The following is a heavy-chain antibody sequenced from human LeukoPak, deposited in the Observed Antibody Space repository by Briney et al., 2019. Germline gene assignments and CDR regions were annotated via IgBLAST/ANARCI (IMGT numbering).Heavy chain of an antibody. CDR2: IRSKANSYAT. D-gene: IGHD3-10*01. Sequence: GGSLKLSCAASGFTFSGSTMHWVRQASGKGLEWVGRIRSKANSYATTYAASVKGRFAISRDNAKNSLYLQMNSLRAEDTAVYYCARQNGHNSGDYWGQGTLVTVSS. V-gene: IGHV3-73*01. J-gene: IGHJ4*02. CDR1: GFTFSGST. CDR3: ARQNGHNSGDY.